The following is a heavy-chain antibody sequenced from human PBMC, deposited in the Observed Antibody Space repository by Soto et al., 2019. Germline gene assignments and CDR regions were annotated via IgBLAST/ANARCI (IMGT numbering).Heavy chain of an antibody. CDR3: ARDLDGCSGGSCYGGYYYYGLDV. J-gene: IGHJ6*02. CDR1: GFTFSSYS. Sequence: PGGSLRLSCAASGFTFSSYSMNWVRQAPGKGLEWVSSISSSSSYIYYADSVKGRFTISRDSAKNSLYLQMNSLRAEDTAVYYCARDLDGCSGGSCYGGYYYYGLDVWGQGTTVTVSS. V-gene: IGHV3-21*01. CDR2: ISSSSSYI. D-gene: IGHD2-15*01.